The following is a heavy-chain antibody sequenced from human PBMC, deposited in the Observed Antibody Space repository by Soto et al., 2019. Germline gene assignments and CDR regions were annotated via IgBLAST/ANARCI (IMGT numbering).Heavy chain of an antibody. CDR2: IYTSGST. V-gene: IGHV4-4*07. Sequence: QVQLQESGPGLVKPSETLSLTCTVSGGSISSYYWSWIRQPAGKGLEWSGRIYTSGSTNYNPSLKSRVTMSVDTSKNQFSLKLSSVTAADTAVYYCARGPYDYGDPSPDAFDIWGQGTMVTVSS. CDR1: GGSISSYY. D-gene: IGHD4-17*01. J-gene: IGHJ3*02. CDR3: ARGPYDYGDPSPDAFDI.